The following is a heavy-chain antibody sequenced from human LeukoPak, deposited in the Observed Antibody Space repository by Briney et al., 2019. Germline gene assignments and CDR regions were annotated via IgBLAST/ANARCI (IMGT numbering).Heavy chain of an antibody. CDR3: ARDVVVVPAAKWASFDY. J-gene: IGHJ4*02. V-gene: IGHV1-69*05. Sequence: GASVKVSCKASGGTFSSYAISWVRQAPGQGLEWMGGIIPIFGTANYAQKFQGRVTITTDESTSTAYMELRSLRSDDTAVYYCARDVVVVPAAKWASFDYWGQGTLVTVSS. CDR2: IIPIFGTA. CDR1: GGTFSSYA. D-gene: IGHD2-2*01.